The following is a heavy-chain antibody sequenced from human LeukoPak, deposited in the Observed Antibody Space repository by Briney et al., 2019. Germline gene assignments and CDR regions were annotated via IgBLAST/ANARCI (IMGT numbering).Heavy chain of an antibody. J-gene: IGHJ3*02. D-gene: IGHD2-21*01. CDR1: GFTFSAYP. CDR3: ARDADWAFDI. V-gene: IGHV3-69-1*02. CDR2: IRSDSST. Sequence: TGVSLRLSCASSGFTFSAYPMNWVRQAPGKGLEWVSHIRSDSSTYYADSVRGRFTISRDNAKNSLYLQMNSLRAEDTAVYYCARDADWAFDIWGQGTLVTVSS.